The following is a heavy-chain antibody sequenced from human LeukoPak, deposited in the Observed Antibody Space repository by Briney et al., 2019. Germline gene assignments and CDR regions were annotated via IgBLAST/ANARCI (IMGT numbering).Heavy chain of an antibody. CDR2: IYSGGST. J-gene: IGHJ6*04. D-gene: IGHD4-23*01. V-gene: IGHV3-53*01. CDR1: GFTDSSNY. CDR3: ARVNSERRNYYGMDV. Sequence: GGSLRLSCAASGFTDSSNYMSWVRQAPGKGLEWVSVIYSGGSTYYADSVKGRFTISRDNSKNTLYLQMNSLRAEDTAVYYCARVNSERRNYYGMDVWGKGTTVTVSS.